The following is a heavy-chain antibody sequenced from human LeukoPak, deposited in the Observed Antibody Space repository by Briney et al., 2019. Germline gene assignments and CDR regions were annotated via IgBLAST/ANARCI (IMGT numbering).Heavy chain of an antibody. D-gene: IGHD3-22*01. J-gene: IGHJ4*02. CDR1: GFTVSNID. V-gene: IGHV3-66*02. CDR3: ARDGVYYYDSSGYSHFDY. CDR2: IYSGGDT. Sequence: PGGSLRLSCAASGFTVSNIDMTWVRQAPGKGLEWVSVIYSGGDTYYAESVKGRFTISRDNSKNTLYLQMNSLRAEDTAVYYCARDGVYYYDSSGYSHFDYWGQGTLVTVSS.